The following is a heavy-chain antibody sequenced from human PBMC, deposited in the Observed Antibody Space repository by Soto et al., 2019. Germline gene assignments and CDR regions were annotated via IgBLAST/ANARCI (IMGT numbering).Heavy chain of an antibody. D-gene: IGHD2-8*01. CDR2: IWYDGSNK. CDR3: ARSNGVCPDCMNWFDP. Sequence: QVQLVESGGGVVQPGRSLRLSCAASGFTFSSYGMHWVRQAPGKGLEWVAVIWYDGSNKYYADSVKGRFTISRDNSQNTLYLQMNSLRAEDTAVYYCARSNGVCPDCMNWFDPWGQGTLVTVSS. V-gene: IGHV3-33*01. CDR1: GFTFSSYG. J-gene: IGHJ5*02.